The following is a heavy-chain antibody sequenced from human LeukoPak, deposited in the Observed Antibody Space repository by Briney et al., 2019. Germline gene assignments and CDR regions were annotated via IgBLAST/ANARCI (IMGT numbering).Heavy chain of an antibody. Sequence: PGGSLRLSCAASGFTFSTYWMHWVRQAPGKGLEWVSVIYSGGYTYYADSVKGRFTISRDNTKNTLYLQMNSLTAEDTAVYYCARDDYITSSLDYWGQGTLVTVSS. CDR1: GFTFSTYW. D-gene: IGHD4-11*01. J-gene: IGHJ4*02. V-gene: IGHV3-66*01. CDR3: ARDDYITSSLDY. CDR2: IYSGGYT.